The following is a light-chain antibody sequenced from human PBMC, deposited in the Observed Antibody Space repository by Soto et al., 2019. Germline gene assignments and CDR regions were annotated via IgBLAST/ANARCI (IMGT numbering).Light chain of an antibody. V-gene: IGKV1-5*03. CDR3: QQYNSYPWT. CDR1: QSISSW. J-gene: IGKJ1*01. Sequence: DIQMTQSPSTLSASVGDRVTITCRASQSISSWLAWYQQKPGKAPKLLIYKASSLESGVPSRFSGSGSGTGLTLAIGHLQPDDFATYYGQQYNSYPWTCGQGTKVEIK. CDR2: KAS.